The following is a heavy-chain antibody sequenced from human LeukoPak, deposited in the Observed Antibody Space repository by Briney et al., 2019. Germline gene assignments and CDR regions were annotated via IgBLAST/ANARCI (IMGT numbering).Heavy chain of an antibody. Sequence: GASVKVSCKASGYTFTSYGISWVRQAPGQGLEWMGWISAYNGNTNYAQKLQGRVTMTTDTSTRTAYMELRSLRSDDTAVYYCARALGSSGWYLWGYWGQGTLVTVSS. CDR1: GYTFTSYG. CDR2: ISAYNGNT. J-gene: IGHJ4*02. V-gene: IGHV1-18*01. CDR3: ARALGSSGWYLWGY. D-gene: IGHD6-19*01.